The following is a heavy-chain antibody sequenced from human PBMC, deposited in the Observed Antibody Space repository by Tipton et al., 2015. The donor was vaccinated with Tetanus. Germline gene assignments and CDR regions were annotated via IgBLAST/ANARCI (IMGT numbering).Heavy chain of an antibody. CDR1: GFTLSRYW. D-gene: IGHD4-17*01. CDR2: INSDGSAR. V-gene: IGHV3-74*01. Sequence: SLRLSCEASGFTLSRYWTHWVRQTPGTGLVWVSRINSDGSARSYADSVKGRFTVSRDNAKNSLYLLMDSLRAEDTAVYYCARVLPVNRAGWGQGTLVTVSS. CDR3: ARVLPVNRAG. J-gene: IGHJ4*02.